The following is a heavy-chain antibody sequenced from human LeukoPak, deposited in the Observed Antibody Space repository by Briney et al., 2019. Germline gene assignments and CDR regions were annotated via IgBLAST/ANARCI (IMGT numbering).Heavy chain of an antibody. CDR2: IYHSGRT. J-gene: IGHJ3*02. V-gene: IGHV4-30-2*01. CDR1: GGSISSGGYY. Sequence: SETLSLTCTVSGGSISSGGYYWSWIRQPPGKGLEWIGYIYHSGRTYYNPSLKSRVTMSVDTSKNQFSLKLSSVTAADTAVYYCARRGGEWEQWLVQGAFDIWGQGTMVTVSS. CDR3: ARRGGEWEQWLVQGAFDI. D-gene: IGHD6-19*01.